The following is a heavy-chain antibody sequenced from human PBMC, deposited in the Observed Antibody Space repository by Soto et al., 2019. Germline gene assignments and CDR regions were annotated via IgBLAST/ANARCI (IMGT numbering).Heavy chain of an antibody. D-gene: IGHD3-9*01. Sequence: EVQLLESGGGLVQPGGSLRLSCAASGFTFSSYAMSWVRQAPGKGLEWVSAISGSGGSTYYADSVKGRFTISRDNSKNTLDLQMNSLRAEDTAVYYCAKSGLFLRYFDWFENYYYMDVWGKGTTVTVSS. J-gene: IGHJ6*03. V-gene: IGHV3-23*01. CDR2: ISGSGGST. CDR3: AKSGLFLRYFDWFENYYYMDV. CDR1: GFTFSSYA.